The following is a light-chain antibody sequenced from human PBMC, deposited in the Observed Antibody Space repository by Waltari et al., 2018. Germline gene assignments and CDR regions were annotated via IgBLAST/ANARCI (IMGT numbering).Light chain of an antibody. CDR1: PSDNSN. CDR3: QQYNNWPLT. Sequence: IVLTPSPLTLSVTLGERATLSLKASPSDNSNLAWYHQKPGQAPRLLIYGASTRATGIPDSFSGSGSGTEFTLTVSSLQSEDAAVYYCQQYNNWPLTFGGGTKVEIK. V-gene: IGKV3-15*01. CDR2: GAS. J-gene: IGKJ4*02.